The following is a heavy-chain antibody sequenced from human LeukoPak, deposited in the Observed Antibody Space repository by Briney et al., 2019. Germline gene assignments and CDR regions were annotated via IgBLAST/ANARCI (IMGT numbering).Heavy chain of an antibody. CDR1: GFTVSSNY. J-gene: IGHJ3*02. V-gene: IGHV3-53*01. CDR3: ARDSSSSRAFDI. D-gene: IGHD6-6*01. CDR2: VYGSGRT. Sequence: GGSLRLSCAASGFTVSSNYMSWVRQAPGKGLEWVAVVYGSGRTYSADSVRGRFIISRDYSKDMLYLQMNGLRAEDTAVYYCARDSSSSRAFDIWGQGTMVTVSS.